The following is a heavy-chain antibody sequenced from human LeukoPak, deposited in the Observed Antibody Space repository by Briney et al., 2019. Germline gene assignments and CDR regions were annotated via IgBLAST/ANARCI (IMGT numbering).Heavy chain of an antibody. CDR1: GYTFTSYD. V-gene: IGHV1-8*01. Sequence: GASVKVSCKASGYTFTSYDINWVRQATGQGLKRMGCMNPNSGNTGYAQKFQGRVTMTRNTSISTAYMELSSLRSEDTAVYYCARGRSIAARPVWGQGALVTVSP. J-gene: IGHJ4*02. CDR3: ARGRSIAARPV. D-gene: IGHD6-6*01. CDR2: MNPNSGNT.